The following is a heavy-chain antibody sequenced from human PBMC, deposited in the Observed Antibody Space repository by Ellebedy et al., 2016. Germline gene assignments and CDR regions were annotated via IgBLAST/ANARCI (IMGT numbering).Heavy chain of an antibody. J-gene: IGHJ5*01. CDR3: AKDRQVRWYNS. CDR1: GGSFSGYY. CDR2: IHYSGST. Sequence: SETLSLTCAVYGGSFSGYYWSWIRQSPGKGLEWIGYIHYSGSTNYNPSLKSRVTISVDTSKNQFSLELSSVTAADTAVYYCAKDRQVRWYNSWGQGTLVIVSS. V-gene: IGHV4-59*12.